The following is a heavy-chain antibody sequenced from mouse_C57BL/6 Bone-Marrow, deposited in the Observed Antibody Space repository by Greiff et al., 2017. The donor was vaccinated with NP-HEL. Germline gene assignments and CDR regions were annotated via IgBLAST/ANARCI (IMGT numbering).Heavy chain of an antibody. CDR1: GYSLTSYG. V-gene: IGHV2-6*03. D-gene: IGHD2-3*01. Sequence: VQLVESGPGLVAPSPSLSISCTVSGYSLTSYGVHWVRQPPGKGLEWLVVIWRDGSTTYYSALKSRLSISKDNSKSQVFLKMHSLQTDDAAMYYSARRDGYSVMGYWGQGTSVTVSS. J-gene: IGHJ4*01. CDR2: IWRDGST. CDR3: ARRDGYSVMGY.